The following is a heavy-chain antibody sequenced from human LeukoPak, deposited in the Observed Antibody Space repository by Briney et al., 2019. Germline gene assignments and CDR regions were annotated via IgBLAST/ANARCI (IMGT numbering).Heavy chain of an antibody. Sequence: GGSLRLSCAASGFTFSSYSMNWVRQVPGKGLEWVSSISSSSSYIYYADSVKGRFTISRDNAKNSLYLQMNSLRAEDTAVYYCARDRYYDILTGYGMDVWGQGTTVTVSS. CDR2: ISSSSSYI. CDR1: GFTFSSYS. V-gene: IGHV3-21*01. J-gene: IGHJ6*02. CDR3: ARDRYYDILTGYGMDV. D-gene: IGHD3-9*01.